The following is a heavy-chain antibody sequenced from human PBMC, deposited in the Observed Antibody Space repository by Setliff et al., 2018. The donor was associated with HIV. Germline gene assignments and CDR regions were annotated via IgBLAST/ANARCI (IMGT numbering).Heavy chain of an antibody. CDR3: ARGPFVLRFLERLVYFDY. CDR1: GGSISSSGYY. CDR2: VYYSGST. V-gene: IGHV4-31*02. Sequence: SETLSLTCSVSGGSISSSGYYWSWIRQHPGKGLDWIGRVYYSGSTDYNPSLQSRATLSIDTSRNQFSLKLTSVIAADTAIYYCARGPFVLRFLERLVYFDYWGQGKLVTVSS. J-gene: IGHJ4*02. D-gene: IGHD3-3*01.